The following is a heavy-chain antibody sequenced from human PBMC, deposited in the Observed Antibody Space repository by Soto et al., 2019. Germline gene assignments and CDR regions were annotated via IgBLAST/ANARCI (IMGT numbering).Heavy chain of an antibody. J-gene: IGHJ4*02. CDR3: ASAVAGSPAAF. CDR1: GFTVSSNY. Sequence: GGSLRLSCAASGFTVSSNYMSWVRQAPGKGLEWVSVIYSGGSTYYADSVKGRFTISRDNSKNTLYLQMNSLRAEDTAVYYCASAVAGSPAAFWGQGTLVTVSS. D-gene: IGHD6-19*01. V-gene: IGHV3-66*01. CDR2: IYSGGST.